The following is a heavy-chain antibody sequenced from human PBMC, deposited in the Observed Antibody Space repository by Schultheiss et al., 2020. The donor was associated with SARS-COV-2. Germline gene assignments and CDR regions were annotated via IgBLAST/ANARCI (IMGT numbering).Heavy chain of an antibody. Sequence: SQTLSLTCAVSGGSISSGGYSWSWIRQPPGKGLEWIGYIYHSGSTYYNPSLKSRVTISVDTSKNQFSLKLSSVTAADTAVYYCAREGSSAYFDYWGQGTLVTVSS. D-gene: IGHD6-6*01. CDR2: IYHSGST. J-gene: IGHJ4*02. V-gene: IGHV4-30-2*01. CDR3: AREGSSAYFDY. CDR1: GGSISSGGYS.